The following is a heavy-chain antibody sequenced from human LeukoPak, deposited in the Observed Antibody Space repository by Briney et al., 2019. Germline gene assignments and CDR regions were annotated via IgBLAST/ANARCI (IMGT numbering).Heavy chain of an antibody. J-gene: IGHJ4*02. CDR2: MNPNSGNT. CDR1: GYTFTSYD. CDR3: ARRAPKWLRLLIRSGQYYFDY. Sequence: ASVKVSCKASGYTFTSYDINWVRQATGQGLEWMGWMNPNSGNTGYAQKFQGRVTITRNTSISTAYMELSSLRSEDTAVYYCARRAPKWLRLLIRSGQYYFDYWGQGTLVTVSS. D-gene: IGHD5-12*01. V-gene: IGHV1-8*01.